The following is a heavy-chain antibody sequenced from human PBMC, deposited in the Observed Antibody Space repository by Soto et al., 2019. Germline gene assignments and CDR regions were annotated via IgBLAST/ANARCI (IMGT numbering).Heavy chain of an antibody. CDR2: ISGSGGSK. V-gene: IGHV3-23*01. D-gene: IGHD2-15*01. J-gene: IGHJ4*02. CDR1: GFTFNNYA. Sequence: GGSLRLSCAASGFTFNNYAMSWVRQAPGKGLEWVAGISGSGGSKYYADSVKGRFTISRDNSKNTLYLQMNSLRAEDTAVYYCANSVYCSGGSCKGGWGQGTLVTVSS. CDR3: ANSVYCSGGSCKGG.